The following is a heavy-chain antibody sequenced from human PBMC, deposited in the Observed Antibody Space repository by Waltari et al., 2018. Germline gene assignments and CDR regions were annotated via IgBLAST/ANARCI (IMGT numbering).Heavy chain of an antibody. J-gene: IGHJ6*02. CDR3: ARGSVYYYYYGMDV. CDR1: GYTFTGYY. D-gene: IGHD2-15*01. V-gene: IGHV1-2*04. CDR2: INPNSGGT. Sequence: QVQLVQSGAEVKKPGASVKVSCKASGYTFTGYYMHWVRQAPGQGLEWMGWINPNSGGTNDAQKCQGWVTMTRDTSISTAYMELSRLRSDDTAVYYCARGSVYYYYYGMDVWGQGTTVTVSS.